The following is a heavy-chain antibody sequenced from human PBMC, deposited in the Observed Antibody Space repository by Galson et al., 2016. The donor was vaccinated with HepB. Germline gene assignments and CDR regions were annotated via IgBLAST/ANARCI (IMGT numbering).Heavy chain of an antibody. D-gene: IGHD3-10*01. CDR1: GFSFRSYA. CDR2: ISFDGSDE. CDR3: ARGPGSYYRGREYYYGMDV. Sequence: SLRLSCAASGFSFRSYAMHWVRQVPGKGLEWVAVISFDGSDEYYADSVKGRFTISRDNSKNTLHLQMNSLRVEDTAVYYCARGPGSYYRGREYYYGMDVWGQGTTVTVSS. V-gene: IGHV3-30*04. J-gene: IGHJ6*02.